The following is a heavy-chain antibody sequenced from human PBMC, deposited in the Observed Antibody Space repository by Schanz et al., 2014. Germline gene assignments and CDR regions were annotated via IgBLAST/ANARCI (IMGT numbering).Heavy chain of an antibody. J-gene: IGHJ4*02. CDR3: AKTLGGAGLTLYFDH. CDR2: ISDSGSST. D-gene: IGHD3-10*01. V-gene: IGHV3-23*04. Sequence: VQLVESGGGVVQPGRSLRLSCAASGFTFSSYGMHWVRQAPGKGLEWVSTISDSGSSTYYADSVKGRFTISRDNFKNRLYLQMNSLRLEDTAIYYCAKTLGGAGLTLYFDHWGQGSLVTVSS. CDR1: GFTFSSYG.